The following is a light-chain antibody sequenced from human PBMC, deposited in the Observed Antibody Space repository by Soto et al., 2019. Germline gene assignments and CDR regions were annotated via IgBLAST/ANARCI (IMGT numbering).Light chain of an antibody. Sequence: DIQMTQSPSILSESVGDRVTITCRASQSIGSWLAWYQQKPGKAPNLLIYKASSLESGVPPRFSGRGSGTEFTLTVISLQPDDFATYYCQQYHSYPWTFGQGTKVDIK. J-gene: IGKJ1*01. CDR1: QSIGSW. V-gene: IGKV1-5*03. CDR2: KAS. CDR3: QQYHSYPWT.